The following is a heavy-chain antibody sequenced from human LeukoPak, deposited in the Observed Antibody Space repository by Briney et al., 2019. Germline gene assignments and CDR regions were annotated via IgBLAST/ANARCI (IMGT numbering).Heavy chain of an antibody. Sequence: ASVKVSCKASGYTFTSYAMHWGRQAPGQRLEWMGWINAGNGNTKYSQKFQGRVTITRDTSGSTAYMELSSLRSEDTAVYYCARDDDYGDYFDYWGQGTLVTVSS. CDR1: GYTFTSYA. V-gene: IGHV1-3*01. CDR2: INAGNGNT. J-gene: IGHJ4*02. CDR3: ARDDDYGDYFDY. D-gene: IGHD4-17*01.